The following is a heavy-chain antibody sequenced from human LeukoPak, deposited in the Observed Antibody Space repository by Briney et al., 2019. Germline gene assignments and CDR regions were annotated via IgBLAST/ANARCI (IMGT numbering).Heavy chain of an antibody. CDR1: GFTFSSYS. CDR2: ISSSSSYI. Sequence: GGSLRLSCAASGFTFSSYSMNWVRPAPGKGLEWVSSISSSSSYIYYADSVKGRFTISRDNAKSSPYLQMNSLRAEDTAVYYCARDSGLMVYYFDYWGQGTLVTVSS. J-gene: IGHJ4*02. V-gene: IGHV3-21*01. CDR3: ARDSGLMVYYFDY. D-gene: IGHD2-8*01.